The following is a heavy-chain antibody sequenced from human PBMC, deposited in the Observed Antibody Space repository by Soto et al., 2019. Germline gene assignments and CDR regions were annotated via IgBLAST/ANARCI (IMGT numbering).Heavy chain of an antibody. CDR1: GFTFIDYY. CDR3: TRTSPTFDY. V-gene: IGHV3-11*01. Sequence: LRLSFAASGFTFIDYYMSWIRQAPGKGLEWVSFISSSSGSTIYYADSVKGRFTISRDNAKNSLYLQMNSLRAEDTAVYYCTRTSPTFDYWGQGTLVTVSS. J-gene: IGHJ4*02. CDR2: ISSSSGSTI.